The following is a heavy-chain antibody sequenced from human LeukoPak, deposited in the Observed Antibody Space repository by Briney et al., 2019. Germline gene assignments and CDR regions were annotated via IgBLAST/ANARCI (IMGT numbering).Heavy chain of an antibody. CDR1: GFTFSSYS. D-gene: IGHD3-22*01. Sequence: GGSLRLSCAASGFTFSSYSMHWVRQAPGKGLEWVSSISSSSSYIYYADSVKGRFTISRDNAKNSLYLQMNSLRAEDTAVYYCAREFAYYYDSSGYYIDYWGQGTLVTVSS. CDR3: AREFAYYYDSSGYYIDY. J-gene: IGHJ4*02. CDR2: ISSSSSYI. V-gene: IGHV3-21*01.